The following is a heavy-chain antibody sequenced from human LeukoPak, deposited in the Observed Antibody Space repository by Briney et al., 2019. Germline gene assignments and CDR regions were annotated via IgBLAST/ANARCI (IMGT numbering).Heavy chain of an antibody. CDR3: ARAPLTQNAFDI. CDR1: GGSISSGSYS. Sequence: PSETLSLTCAVSGGSISSGSYSWSWIRQPPGKGLEWIGRIYTSGSTNYNPSLKSRVTISVDTSKNQFSLKLSSVTAADTAVYYCARAPLTQNAFDIWGQGTMVTVSS. J-gene: IGHJ3*02. CDR2: IYTSGST. V-gene: IGHV4-61*02.